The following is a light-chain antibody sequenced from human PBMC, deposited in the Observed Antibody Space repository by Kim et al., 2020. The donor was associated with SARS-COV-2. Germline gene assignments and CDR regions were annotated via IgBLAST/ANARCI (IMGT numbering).Light chain of an antibody. Sequence: QSVLTQPPSASGTPGQRVTISCSGSISNIGTNTVNWYQQLPGTAPKLLIYSNNQRPSGVPDRFSGSKSGTSASLAISGLQSDDEADYYCAAWDDSRTVIFGGGTQLTVL. V-gene: IGLV1-44*01. CDR1: ISNIGTNT. J-gene: IGLJ2*01. CDR2: SNN. CDR3: AAWDDSRTVI.